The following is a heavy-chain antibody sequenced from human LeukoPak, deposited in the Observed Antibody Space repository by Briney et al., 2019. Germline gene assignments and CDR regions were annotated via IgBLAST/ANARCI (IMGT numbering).Heavy chain of an antibody. V-gene: IGHV3-7*03. Sequence: QPGGSLRLSCAASGVTFSSYYMSWVRQAPGKGLEWVANIKQDGSEKYYVDSVKGPFTISRDNAKNSLYLQMNSLRAEDTAVYYCARARGIDYWGQGTLVTVSS. CDR3: ARARGIDY. J-gene: IGHJ4*02. CDR2: IKQDGSEK. D-gene: IGHD2/OR15-2a*01. CDR1: GVTFSSYY.